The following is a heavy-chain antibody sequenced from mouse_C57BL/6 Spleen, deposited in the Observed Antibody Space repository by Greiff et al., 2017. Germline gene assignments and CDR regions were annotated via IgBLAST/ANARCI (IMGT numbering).Heavy chain of an antibody. CDR1: GFTFSDYY. V-gene: IGHV5-16*01. CDR3: ARARDWDGAMDY. D-gene: IGHD4-1*01. CDR2: INYDGSST. J-gene: IGHJ4*01. Sequence: DVQLVESEGGLVQPGSSMKLSCTASGFTFSDYYMAWVRQVPEKGLEWVANINYDGSSTYYLDSLKSRFIISRDNAKNILYLQMSSLKSEDTATYYCARARDWDGAMDYWGQGTSVTVSS.